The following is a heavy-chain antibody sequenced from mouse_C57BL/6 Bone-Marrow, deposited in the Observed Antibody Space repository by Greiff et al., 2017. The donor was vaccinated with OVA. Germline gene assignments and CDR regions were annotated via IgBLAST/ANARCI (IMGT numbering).Heavy chain of an antibody. Sequence: VQLKESGAELVRPGASVKLSCTASGFNIKDDDMHWVKERPEQGLEWIGWIDPENGDTEYASKFQGKATITADTSSKTVYLHLSSLTSEDTAVYYCTTYRYWGQGTTLTVSS. CDR2: IDPENGDT. V-gene: IGHV14-4*01. J-gene: IGHJ2*01. CDR3: TTYRY. CDR1: GFNIKDDD.